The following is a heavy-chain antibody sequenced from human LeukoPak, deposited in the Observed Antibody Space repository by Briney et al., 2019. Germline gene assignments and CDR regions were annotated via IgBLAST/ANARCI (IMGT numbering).Heavy chain of an antibody. CDR1: GYTFTSYY. Sequence: GASGKVSCKASGYTFTSYYMHWVRQAPGQALEWMGIINPSGGSTSYAQKFQGRVTMTRDTSTSTVYMELSSLRSEDTAVYYCARDLGGYYGSGSYPYWGQGTLVTVSS. D-gene: IGHD3-10*01. CDR3: ARDLGGYYGSGSYPY. V-gene: IGHV1-46*01. CDR2: INPSGGST. J-gene: IGHJ4*02.